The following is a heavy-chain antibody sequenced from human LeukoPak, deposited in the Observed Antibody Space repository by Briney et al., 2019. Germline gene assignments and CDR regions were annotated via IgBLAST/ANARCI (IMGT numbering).Heavy chain of an antibody. D-gene: IGHD3-10*01. CDR1: GYSISSGYY. V-gene: IGHV4-38-2*02. J-gene: IGHJ4*02. CDR2: ICHSGST. CDR3: ARYGSGVDY. Sequence: PSETLSLTCTVSGYSISSGYYWGWIRQPPGKGLEWIGSICHSGSTYYNPSLKSRVTISVDTSKNQFSLKLSSVTAADTAVYYCARYGSGVDYWGQGTLVTVSS.